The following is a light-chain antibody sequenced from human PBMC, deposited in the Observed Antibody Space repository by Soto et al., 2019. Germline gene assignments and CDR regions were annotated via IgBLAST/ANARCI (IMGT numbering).Light chain of an antibody. CDR2: GNT. CDR1: SSNIGAGYD. CDR3: QSYDSSLSAL. V-gene: IGLV1-40*01. J-gene: IGLJ2*01. Sequence: QSVLTQPPSVSGAPGQRVTISCTGSSSNIGAGYDVHWYRQFPGTAPKLLIYGNTNRPSGVPDRFSGSKSGTSASLAITGLQAEDEADYYCQSYDSSLSALFGGGTKLTVL.